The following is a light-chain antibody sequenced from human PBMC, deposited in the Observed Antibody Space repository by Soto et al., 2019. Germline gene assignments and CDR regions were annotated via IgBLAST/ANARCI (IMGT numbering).Light chain of an antibody. V-gene: IGLV2-14*02. J-gene: IGLJ1*01. CDR2: EDT. CDR1: SSDVGSHPL. CDR3: SSFKGTNSFV. Sequence: QSVLTQPASVSGSPGQSITISCAGTSSDVGSHPLVSWYQQHPGKAPKLMISEDTKRPSGVSNRFSGSKSGNMASLTVSGLQADDEANYYCSSFKGTNSFVFGTGTKLTVL.